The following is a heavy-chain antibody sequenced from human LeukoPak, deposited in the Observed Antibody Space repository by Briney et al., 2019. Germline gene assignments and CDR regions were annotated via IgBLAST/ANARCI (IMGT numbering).Heavy chain of an antibody. J-gene: IGHJ6*04. CDR3: ARGHYYGLDV. V-gene: IGHV3-23*01. CDR1: GFPFSSYA. CDR2: IFGADKNTT. Sequence: GGSLRLSCAASGFPFSSYAMNWVRQAPGKGLEWVSIIFGADKNTTYYADSVKGRFTVSRDNSKNTLDLQVNSLRDEDTAVYYCARGHYYGLDVWGKGTTVTISS.